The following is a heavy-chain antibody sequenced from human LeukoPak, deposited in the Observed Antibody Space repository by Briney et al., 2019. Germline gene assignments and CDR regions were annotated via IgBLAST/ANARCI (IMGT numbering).Heavy chain of an antibody. Sequence: GGSLRLSCAASGFTFSSYGMHWVRQAPGKGLEWVAFIRYDGINKYYADSVKGRFTIFRDNSKNTLYLQMNTLRAEDTAVYYCAKGLTYCGSDCYSDAFDIWGQGTMVTVSS. CDR1: GFTFSSYG. V-gene: IGHV3-30*02. CDR2: IRYDGINK. J-gene: IGHJ3*02. CDR3: AKGLTYCGSDCYSDAFDI. D-gene: IGHD2-21*01.